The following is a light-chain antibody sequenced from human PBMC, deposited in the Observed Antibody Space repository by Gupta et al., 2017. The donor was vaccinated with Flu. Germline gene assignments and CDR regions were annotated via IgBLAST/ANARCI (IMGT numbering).Light chain of an antibody. V-gene: IGKV1-39*01. CDR1: QTISNY. CDR3: QQSHSTPYT. CDR2: GAS. J-gene: IGKJ2*01. Sequence: DIQMTQSPSSLPASVGDRVTIACRASQTISNYVTWYQQKPGKAPNLLIYGASTLQSGVPPRFSGSGYGTDFTLTISSLQPEDFATYYCQQSHSTPYTFGQETKVEIK.